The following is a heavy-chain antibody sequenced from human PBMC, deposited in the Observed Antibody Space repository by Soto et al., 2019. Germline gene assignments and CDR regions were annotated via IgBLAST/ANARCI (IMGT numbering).Heavy chain of an antibody. Sequence: SETLSLTCTVSGGSISSSSYYWGWIRQPPGKGLEWIGSIYYSGSTYYNPSLKSRVTISVDTSKNQFSLKLSSVTAADTAVYYCASFVQWLVGVVSGYFDYWGQGTLVTVSS. D-gene: IGHD6-19*01. CDR3: ASFVQWLVGVVSGYFDY. V-gene: IGHV4-39*01. CDR2: IYYSGST. CDR1: GGSISSSSYY. J-gene: IGHJ4*02.